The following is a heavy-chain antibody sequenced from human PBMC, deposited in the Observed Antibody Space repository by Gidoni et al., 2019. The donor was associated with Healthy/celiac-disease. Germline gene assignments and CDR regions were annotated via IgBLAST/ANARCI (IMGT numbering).Heavy chain of an antibody. CDR2: ISGSGGST. J-gene: IGHJ4*02. CDR3: AKQKASGWYYFDY. Sequence: EVQLLESGGGLVQPGGSLRLSGAASGFTFSSYAMSWVRQAPGKGLAWVSAISGSGGSTYYADSVKGRFTISRDNSKNTLYLQMNSLRAEDTAVYYCAKQKASGWYYFDYWGQGTLVTVSS. CDR1: GFTFSSYA. V-gene: IGHV3-23*01. D-gene: IGHD6-19*01.